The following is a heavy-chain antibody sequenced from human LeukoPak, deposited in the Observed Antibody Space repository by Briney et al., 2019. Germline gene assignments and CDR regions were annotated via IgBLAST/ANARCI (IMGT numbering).Heavy chain of an antibody. CDR2: TYYRSKRYF. J-gene: IGHJ3*01. D-gene: IGHD3-10*01. CDR3: ARGAVRDPGAFDV. V-gene: IGHV6-1*01. Sequence: PSQTLSLTCAISGDSVSSNSAAWNWIRQSPSKGLAWLGRTYYRSKRYFDYAVSVKSRITINPGTSKDQFSLQLNSVTPEDTAVYFCARGAVRDPGAFDVWGQGTMVTVSS. CDR1: GDSVSSNSAA.